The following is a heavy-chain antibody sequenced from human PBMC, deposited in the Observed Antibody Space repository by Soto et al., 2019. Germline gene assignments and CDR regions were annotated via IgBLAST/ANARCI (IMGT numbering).Heavy chain of an antibody. CDR1: GFIFSNAW. J-gene: IGHJ4*02. CDR2: IKSKRYGGTT. D-gene: IGHD1-26*01. CDR3: TTTWELLHYFDN. V-gene: IGHV3-15*01. Sequence: PGGSLRLSCAASGFIFSNAWMTWVRQAPGKGLEWVGRIKSKRYGGTTDYAAPVKGRFTISRDDSKNTLYLQMNSLKIEDTAVYYCTTTWELLHYFDNWGQGTLVTVSS.